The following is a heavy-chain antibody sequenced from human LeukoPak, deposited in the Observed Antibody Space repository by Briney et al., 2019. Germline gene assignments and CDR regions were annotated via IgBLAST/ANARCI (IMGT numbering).Heavy chain of an antibody. CDR2: ISAYNGNT. V-gene: IGHV1-18*01. Sequence: ASVKVSCKASGYTFTGYGISWVRQAPGQGLEWMGWISAYNGNTNYAQKLQGRVTMTTDTSTSTAYMELRSLRSDDTAVYYCARVSSGYGSGSFYYYYYMDVWGKGTTVTVSS. D-gene: IGHD3-10*01. CDR3: ARVSSGYGSGSFYYYYYMDV. J-gene: IGHJ6*03. CDR1: GYTFTGYG.